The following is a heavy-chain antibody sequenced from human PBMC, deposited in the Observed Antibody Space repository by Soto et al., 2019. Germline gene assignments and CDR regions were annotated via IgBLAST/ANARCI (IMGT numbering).Heavy chain of an antibody. V-gene: IGHV3-9*01. CDR3: AKDRVDPKYCSSTTCYAEPYFYYMDV. Sequence: GGSLRLSCAASGFTFDDYAMHWVRQAPGKGLEWVSGISWNSGSLDYADSVKGRFTISRDNAKNSLYLQMNSLRPEDTALYYCAKDRVDPKYCSSTTCYAEPYFYYMDVWGKGTTVTVSS. D-gene: IGHD2-2*01. CDR2: ISWNSGSL. CDR1: GFTFDDYA. J-gene: IGHJ6*03.